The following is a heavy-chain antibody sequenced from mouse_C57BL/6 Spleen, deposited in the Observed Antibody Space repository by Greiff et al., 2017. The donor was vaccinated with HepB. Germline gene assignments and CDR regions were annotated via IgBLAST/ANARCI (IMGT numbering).Heavy chain of an antibody. D-gene: IGHD1-1*02. CDR3: ARCGSSWYFDV. V-gene: IGHV5-17*01. J-gene: IGHJ1*03. CDR2: ISSGSSTI. CDR1: GFTFSDYG. Sequence: EVMLVESGGGLVKPGGSLKLSCAASGFTFSDYGMHWVRQAPEKGLEWVAYISSGSSTIYYADTVKGRFTISRDNAKNTLFLQMTSLRSEDTALYYCARCGSSWYFDVWGTGTTVTVSS.